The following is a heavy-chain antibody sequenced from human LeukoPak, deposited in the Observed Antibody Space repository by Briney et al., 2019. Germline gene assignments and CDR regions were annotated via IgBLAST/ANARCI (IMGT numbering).Heavy chain of an antibody. CDR3: ASLGNWRRYYFDY. Sequence: SETLSLTCTVSGGSISSSGYYWGWIRQPPGKGLEWIGSIYYSGSTYYNPSLKSRVTISVDTSKNQFSLKLSSVTAADTAVYYCASLGNWRRYYFDYWGQGTLVTVSS. J-gene: IGHJ4*02. CDR2: IYYSGST. D-gene: IGHD1-1*01. CDR1: GGSISSSGYY. V-gene: IGHV4-39*01.